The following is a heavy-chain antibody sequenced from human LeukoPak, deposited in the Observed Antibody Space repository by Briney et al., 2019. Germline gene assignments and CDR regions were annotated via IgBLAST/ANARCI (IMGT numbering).Heavy chain of an antibody. D-gene: IGHD6-6*01. CDR2: IIPILGIA. CDR3: ARAHTEGIRVEYSSSYYYYYGMDV. Sequence: VASVKVSCKASGGTFSSYAISWVRQAPGQGLEWMGRIIPILGIANYAQKFQGRVTITADKSTSTAYMELSSLRSEDTAVYYCARAHTEGIRVEYSSSYYYYYGMDVWGQGTTVTVS. J-gene: IGHJ6*02. CDR1: GGTFSSYA. V-gene: IGHV1-69*04.